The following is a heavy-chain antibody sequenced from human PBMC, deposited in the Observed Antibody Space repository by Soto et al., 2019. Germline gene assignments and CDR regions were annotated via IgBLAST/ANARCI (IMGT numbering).Heavy chain of an antibody. CDR1: GFTFSSYA. CDR3: AKDEGEAGYCSITSCLPGY. D-gene: IGHD2-2*01. CDR2: ISGSGGST. V-gene: IGHV3-23*01. J-gene: IGHJ4*02. Sequence: EVQLLESGGGLVQPGGSLRLSCAASGFTFSSYAMSWVRQAPGKGLEWVSAISGSGGSTYYAGSVKGRFTISRDNSKNTLYLQMNSRRAEDTAVYYCAKDEGEAGYCSITSCLPGYWGQGTLVTVSS.